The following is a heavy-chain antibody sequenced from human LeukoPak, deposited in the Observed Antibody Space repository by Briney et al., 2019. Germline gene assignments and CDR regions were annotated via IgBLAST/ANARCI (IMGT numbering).Heavy chain of an antibody. Sequence: ASVKVSCKASGYTSTGYYMHWVRQAPGQGLEWMGWINPNSGGTNYAQKFQGRVTMTRDTSISTAYMELSRLRSDDTAVYYCARDTGYSYGYATEYYFDYWGQGTLVTVSS. CDR2: INPNSGGT. CDR3: ARDTGYSYGYATEYYFDY. D-gene: IGHD5-18*01. J-gene: IGHJ4*02. V-gene: IGHV1-2*02. CDR1: GYTSTGYY.